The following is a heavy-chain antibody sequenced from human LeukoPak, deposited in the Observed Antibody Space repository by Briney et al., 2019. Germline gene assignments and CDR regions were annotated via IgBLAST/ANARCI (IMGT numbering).Heavy chain of an antibody. CDR3: ARDTRDAFDI. J-gene: IGHJ3*02. Sequence: SETLSLTCAVFGGSFSGYFLTWIRQPPGKGLEWIGEIHPSGSTNYNPSLKSRVTISLDTSKNQFSLKLRSVTAADTAVYYCARDTRDAFDIWGQGTMVTVSS. CDR1: GGSFSGYF. V-gene: IGHV4-34*01. CDR2: IHPSGST.